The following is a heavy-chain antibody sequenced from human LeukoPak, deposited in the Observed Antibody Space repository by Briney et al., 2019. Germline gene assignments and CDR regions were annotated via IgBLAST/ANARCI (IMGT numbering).Heavy chain of an antibody. D-gene: IGHD4-17*01. V-gene: IGHV3-23*01. J-gene: IGHJ4*02. CDR3: AKAPYGAGSYYFDY. CDR1: GFTFSSYA. CDR2: ISGSGGST. Sequence: GGSLRLSCAASGFTFSSYAMSWVRQAPGKGLEWVSAISGSGGSTYYAGSVKGRFTISRDNSKNTLYLQMNSLRAEDTAVYYCAKAPYGAGSYYFDYWGQGTLVTVSS.